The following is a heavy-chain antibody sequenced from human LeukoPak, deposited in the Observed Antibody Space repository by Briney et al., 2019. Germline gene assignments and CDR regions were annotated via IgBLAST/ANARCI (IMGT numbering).Heavy chain of an antibody. V-gene: IGHV3-21*01. Sequence: GGSLRLSCAASGFTFSSCSMNWVCQAPGKGLEWVSSISSSSSYIYYADSVKGRFTISRDNAKNSLYLQMNSLRAEDTAVYYCAREDGQWRCFDYWGQGTLVTVSS. CDR2: ISSSSSYI. CDR1: GFTFSSCS. CDR3: AREDGQWRCFDY. D-gene: IGHD6-19*01. J-gene: IGHJ4*02.